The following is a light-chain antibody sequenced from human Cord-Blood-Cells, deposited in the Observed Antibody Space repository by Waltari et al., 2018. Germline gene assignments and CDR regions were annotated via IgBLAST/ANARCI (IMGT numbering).Light chain of an antibody. V-gene: IGLV2-11*01. Sequence: QSALTQPRSVSGSPGQSVTISCTGTSSDVGGYNYVSWYQQHPGKAPKLMIYDVSKRPSGAPYRLSGSKSGNTASLTISGLQAEDEADYYCCSYAGSYTFVVFGGGTKLTVL. CDR3: CSYAGSYTFVV. CDR1: SSDVGGYNY. J-gene: IGLJ2*01. CDR2: DVS.